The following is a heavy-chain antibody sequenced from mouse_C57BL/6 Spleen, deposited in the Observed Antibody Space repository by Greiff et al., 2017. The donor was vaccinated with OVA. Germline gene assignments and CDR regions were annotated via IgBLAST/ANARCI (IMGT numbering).Heavy chain of an antibody. CDR3: ARSGYGSRHYYAKDY. J-gene: IGHJ4*01. V-gene: IGHV1-55*01. D-gene: IGHD1-1*01. CDR2: IYPGSGST. Sequence: VQLQQPGAELVKPGASVKMSCKASGYTFTSYWITWVKQRPGQGLEWIGDIYPGSGSTNYNDKFKSKATLTVDTSSSTAYMQLSILTSEDSAVYSGARSGYGSRHYYAKDYWGQGTSVTVSS. CDR1: GYTFTSYW.